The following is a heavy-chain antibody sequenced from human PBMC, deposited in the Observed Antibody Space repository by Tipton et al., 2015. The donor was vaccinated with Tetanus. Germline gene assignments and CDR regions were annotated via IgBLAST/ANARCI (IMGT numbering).Heavy chain of an antibody. CDR3: ARDPAVLRFLEWLPDWYFAL. CDR2: IYQTDST. CDR1: GGLITTGGYS. Sequence: LRLSCTVSGGLITTGGYSWGWIRQLPGQGLEWLGYIYQTDSTYYNPSVTSRLTLSLQRSKNQVSLKLISVTAADTAVYYCARDPAVLRFLEWLPDWYFALWGRGTLVTVSS. V-gene: IGHV4-30-2*01. D-gene: IGHD3-3*01. J-gene: IGHJ2*01.